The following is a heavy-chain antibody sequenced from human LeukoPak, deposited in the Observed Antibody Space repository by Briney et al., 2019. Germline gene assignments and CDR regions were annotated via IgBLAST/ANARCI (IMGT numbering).Heavy chain of an antibody. Sequence: GGSLRLSCVASGFPFSSYWMTWVRQAPGKGLEWVANIKQDGSKKSYVDSVKGRFTISRDKAKNSLYLQMNSLRAEDTAIYYCTRVGYIDEGIDYWGQGTLVTVSS. CDR3: TRVGYIDEGIDY. V-gene: IGHV3-7*04. D-gene: IGHD5-24*01. CDR2: IKQDGSKK. CDR1: GFPFSSYW. J-gene: IGHJ4*02.